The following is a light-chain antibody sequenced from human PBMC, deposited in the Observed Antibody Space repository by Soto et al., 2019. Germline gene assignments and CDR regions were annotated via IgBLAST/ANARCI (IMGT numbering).Light chain of an antibody. CDR3: HHYGSAPWT. CDR2: GAS. CDR1: QSVGDNL. Sequence: EIVLTQSPGTLSLSPGERATLSCRASQSVGDNLLAWYHQSPGQAPRLLIYGASSRATGIPDRFSGSGSGKYFTLTIDRLEPEDFALYFCHHYGSAPWTFGQGTKVEIK. J-gene: IGKJ1*01. V-gene: IGKV3-20*01.